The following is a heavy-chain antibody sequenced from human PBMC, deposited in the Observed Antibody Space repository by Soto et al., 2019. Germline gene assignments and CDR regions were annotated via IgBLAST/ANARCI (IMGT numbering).Heavy chain of an antibody. D-gene: IGHD2-2*01. V-gene: IGHV3-74*01. CDR1: GFTVSTYW. CDR3: ARREKGIVPATLYYYYYMDV. J-gene: IGHJ6*03. CDR2: INSDGSST. Sequence: GSLRLSCAASGFTVSTYWMYWVRQAPGKGLVWVSRINSDGSSTSYRDSVKGRFTISRDNAKNTLYLQMNSLRAEDTAVYYCARREKGIVPATLYYYYYMDVWGKGTTVTVSS.